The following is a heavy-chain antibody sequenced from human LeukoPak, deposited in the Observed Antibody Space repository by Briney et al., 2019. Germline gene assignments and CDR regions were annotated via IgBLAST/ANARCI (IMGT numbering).Heavy chain of an antibody. CDR1: GLTFSSYG. Sequence: PGGSLRLSCPASGLTFSSYGIHWVRQAPGKGLEWVALISKDGNKKYHADSVKGRFTISRDNSKDTVYLQMSSLRAEDTAVYYCAREWESDLWGQGTLVTVSS. CDR2: ISKDGNKK. V-gene: IGHV3-30*03. D-gene: IGHD1-26*01. J-gene: IGHJ5*02. CDR3: AREWESDL.